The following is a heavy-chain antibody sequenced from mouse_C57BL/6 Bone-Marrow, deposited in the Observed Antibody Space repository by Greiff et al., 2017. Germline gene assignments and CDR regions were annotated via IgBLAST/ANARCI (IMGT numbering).Heavy chain of an antibody. CDR3: ARHGNDWAMDY. D-gene: IGHD2-2*01. CDR2: ISSGGSYT. V-gene: IGHV5-6*02. CDR1: GFTFSSYG. Sequence: EVKLVESGGDLVKPGGSLKLSCAASGFTFSSYGMSWVRQTPDKRLEWVATISSGGSYTYYPDSVKGRFTISRDNAKNTLYLQMSSLKSEDTAMYYCARHGNDWAMDYWGQGTSVTVAS. J-gene: IGHJ4*01.